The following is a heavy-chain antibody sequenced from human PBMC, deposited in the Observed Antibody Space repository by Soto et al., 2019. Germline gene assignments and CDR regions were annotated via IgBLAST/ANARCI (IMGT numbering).Heavy chain of an antibody. CDR3: TKSSGGSSSVGMDY. CDR2: ITRDGYNK. J-gene: IGHJ4*02. V-gene: IGHV3-30*04. CDR1: GFIFKNYA. Sequence: QVQLVESGGGVVQPGRSLRLSCAVSGFIFKNYALNWVRQAPGKGLEWVASITRDGYNKYYADSVKGRFTISRDNSKNTLSLQMTALRVEDSSVYYCTKSSGGSSSVGMDYWGPRTLVTVSS. D-gene: IGHD6-6*01.